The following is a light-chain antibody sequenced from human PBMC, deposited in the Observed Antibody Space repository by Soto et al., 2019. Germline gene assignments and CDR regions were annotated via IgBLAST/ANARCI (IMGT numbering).Light chain of an antibody. V-gene: IGLV2-14*01. J-gene: IGLJ1*01. Sequence: QSALTQPASVSGSLGQSITISCTGTSSDVGAYDYVSWYQQHPGKAPKLMIYEVTNRPSGVSNRFSGSKSGNTASLTISGLQAEDEADYYCRSYTSISTYVFGSGTKLTVL. CDR1: SSDVGAYDY. CDR3: RSYTSISTYV. CDR2: EVT.